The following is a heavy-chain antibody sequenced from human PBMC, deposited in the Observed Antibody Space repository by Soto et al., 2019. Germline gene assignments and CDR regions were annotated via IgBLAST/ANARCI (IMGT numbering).Heavy chain of an antibody. CDR3: ARERFASSWSYFDY. CDR2: ISYDGSNK. V-gene: IGHV3-30-3*01. J-gene: IGHJ4*02. CDR1: GFTFSSYA. Sequence: QVQLVESGGGVVQPGRSLRLSCAASGFTFSSYAMHWVRQAPGKGLEWVAVISYDGSNKYYADSVKGRFTISRDNSKNTLYLQMNSLRAEDTAVYYCARERFASSWSYFDYWGQGTLVTVSS. D-gene: IGHD6-13*01.